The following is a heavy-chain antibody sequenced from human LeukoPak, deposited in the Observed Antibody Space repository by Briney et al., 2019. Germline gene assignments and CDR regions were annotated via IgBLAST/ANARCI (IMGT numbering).Heavy chain of an antibody. J-gene: IGHJ5*02. D-gene: IGHD3-3*01. Sequence: GGSLRLSCAASGFTFSSYEMNWVRQAPGKGLEWVSSISSSSSYIYYADSVKGRFTISRDNAKNSLYLQMNSLRAEDTAVYYCARGGRITIFGVVIMRVNWFDPWGQGTLVTVSS. V-gene: IGHV3-21*01. CDR2: ISSSSSYI. CDR3: ARGGRITIFGVVIMRVNWFDP. CDR1: GFTFSSYE.